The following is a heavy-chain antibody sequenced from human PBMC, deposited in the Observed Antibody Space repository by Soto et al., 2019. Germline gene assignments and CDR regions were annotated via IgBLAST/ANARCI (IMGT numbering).Heavy chain of an antibody. D-gene: IGHD3-3*01. Sequence: GGSLRLSCAASGFTFSSYGMHWVRQAPGKGLEWVAVIWYDGSNKYYADSVKGRFTISRDNSKNTLYLQMNSLRAEDTAVYYCAREGGYDFWSAYDFDYWGQGTLVTISS. V-gene: IGHV3-33*01. J-gene: IGHJ4*02. CDR2: IWYDGSNK. CDR1: GFTFSSYG. CDR3: AREGGYDFWSAYDFDY.